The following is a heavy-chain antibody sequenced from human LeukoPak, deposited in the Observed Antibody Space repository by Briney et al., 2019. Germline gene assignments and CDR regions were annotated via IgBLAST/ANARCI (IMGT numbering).Heavy chain of an antibody. CDR1: GGSVSSSSYY. Sequence: SETLSLTCTVSGGSVSSSSYYWSWIRQPPGKGLEWIGYIYYSGSTNYNPSLKSRVTISVDTSKNQFSLKLSSVTAADTAVYYCARESKDYDILTGYYSPRIDYWGQGTLVTVSS. J-gene: IGHJ4*02. CDR3: ARESKDYDILTGYYSPRIDY. D-gene: IGHD3-9*01. V-gene: IGHV4-61*01. CDR2: IYYSGST.